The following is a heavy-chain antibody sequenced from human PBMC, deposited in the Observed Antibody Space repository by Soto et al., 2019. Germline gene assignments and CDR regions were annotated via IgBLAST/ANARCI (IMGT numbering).Heavy chain of an antibody. D-gene: IGHD3-16*01. CDR3: ARGRFAAY. V-gene: IGHV3-7*01. J-gene: IGHJ4*02. Sequence: EVQLVESGGGLVQPGGSLRLSCAASGFTFTTYWMSWVRQAPGKGLEWVANIKQDGSENYYVDSVKGRFTISRDNAKNSLYLQMNSLRADDTAVYYCARGRFAAYWGQGTLVTVSS. CDR2: IKQDGSEN. CDR1: GFTFTTYW.